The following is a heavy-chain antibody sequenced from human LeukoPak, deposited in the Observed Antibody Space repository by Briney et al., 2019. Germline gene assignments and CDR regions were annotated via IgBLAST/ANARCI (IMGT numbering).Heavy chain of an antibody. CDR2: IYPGDSDT. CDR1: GYSFTSYR. Sequence: GESLKISCKGSGYSFTSYRIGWVRQMPGKGLEWMGIIYPGDSDTRYSPSFQGQVTISADKSLSTADLQWSSLKASDTAMYYCARGSGSYHTAYMNWGQGSPVTVSS. CDR3: ARGSGSYHTAYMN. V-gene: IGHV5-51*01. D-gene: IGHD1-26*01. J-gene: IGHJ4*02.